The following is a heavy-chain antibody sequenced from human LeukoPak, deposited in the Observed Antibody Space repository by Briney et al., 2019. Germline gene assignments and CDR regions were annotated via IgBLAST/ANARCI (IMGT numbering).Heavy chain of an antibody. CDR3: VRVNCAGDCTSRDWYFDL. Sequence: GGSLRLSCAASGFTFDDYAMHWVRQAPGKGLVWVSRIFNPGGATAYVDSVKGRFTISRDNAENTLSLQMNSLRVEDTAVYYCVRVNCAGDCTSRDWYFDLWGRGTLVVVSS. D-gene: IGHD2-21*02. V-gene: IGHV3-74*01. CDR1: GFTFDDYA. CDR2: IFNPGGAT. J-gene: IGHJ2*01.